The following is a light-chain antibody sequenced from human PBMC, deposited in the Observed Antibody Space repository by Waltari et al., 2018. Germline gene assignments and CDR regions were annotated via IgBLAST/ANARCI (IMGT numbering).Light chain of an antibody. V-gene: IGKV3-20*01. J-gene: IGKJ2*01. CDR1: QSLTKRY. CDR2: GAS. CDR3: QQYGSSILYT. Sequence: VLTLSPGSLSLSPGERVTLSCRASQSLTKRYLAWYQQKPGQAPRLLIYGASSRAASIPDRFSGSGSGTDLTLTISRLEPEDFAVYYCQQYGSSILYTFGQGTKLEIK.